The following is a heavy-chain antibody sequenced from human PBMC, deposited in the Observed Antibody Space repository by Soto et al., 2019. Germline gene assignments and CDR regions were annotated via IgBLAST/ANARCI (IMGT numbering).Heavy chain of an antibody. CDR1: GGSISSSTHY. Sequence: SETLSLTCTVSGGSISSSTHYWAWIRQPPGRGLEWIGIIYYSGSTYYNPSLKSRVIISVDTSKNQFSLKLRSVTAADTAVYYCASERNQFLSGLTWRGYGMDVWGQGTTVTVSS. D-gene: IGHD2-2*01. CDR2: IYYSGST. V-gene: IGHV4-39*01. J-gene: IGHJ6*02. CDR3: ASERNQFLSGLTWRGYGMDV.